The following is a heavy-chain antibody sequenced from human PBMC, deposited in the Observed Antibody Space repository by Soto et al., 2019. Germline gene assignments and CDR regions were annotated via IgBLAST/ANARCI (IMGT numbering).Heavy chain of an antibody. Sequence: GASLKISCKGSGYSFTSYWISWVRQMPGKGLEWMGRIDPSDSYTNYSPSFQGHVTISADKSISTAYLQWSSLKASDTAMYYCARLSGGAARSYYYYGMDVWGQGTTVTVSS. CDR1: GYSFTSYW. D-gene: IGHD6-6*01. V-gene: IGHV5-10-1*01. CDR3: ARLSGGAARSYYYYGMDV. J-gene: IGHJ6*02. CDR2: IDPSDSYT.